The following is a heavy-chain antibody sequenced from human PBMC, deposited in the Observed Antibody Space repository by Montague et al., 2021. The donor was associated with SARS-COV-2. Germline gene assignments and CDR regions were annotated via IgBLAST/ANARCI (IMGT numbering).Heavy chain of an antibody. CDR3: ARGAPGY. CDR2: INYGGST. CDR1: GGSFSGYY. D-gene: IGHD1-1*01. Sequence: SETLSLTCAVYGGSFSGYYWSWIRQSPGGGLEWIGQINYGGSTKYNPSLRSRVTISIDTSKNQFSLKLTTVTAADTAVYYCARGAPGYWGQGTLVAVSS. J-gene: IGHJ4*02. V-gene: IGHV4-34*01.